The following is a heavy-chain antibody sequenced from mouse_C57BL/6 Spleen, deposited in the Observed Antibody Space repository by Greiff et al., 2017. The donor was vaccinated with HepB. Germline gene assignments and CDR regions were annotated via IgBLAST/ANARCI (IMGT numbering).Heavy chain of an antibody. Sequence: EVKLMESGPGLVKPSQSLSLTCSVTGYSITSGYYWNWIRQFPGNKLEWMGYISYDGSNNYNPSLKNRISITRDTSKNQFFLKLNSVTTEDTATYDCAREGDYGNVLFDYWGQGTTLTVSS. V-gene: IGHV3-6*01. CDR3: AREGDYGNVLFDY. J-gene: IGHJ2*01. D-gene: IGHD2-1*01. CDR1: GYSITSGYY. CDR2: ISYDGSN.